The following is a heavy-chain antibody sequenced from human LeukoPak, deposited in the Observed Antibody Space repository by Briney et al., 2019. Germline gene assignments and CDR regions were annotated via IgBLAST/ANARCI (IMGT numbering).Heavy chain of an antibody. D-gene: IGHD2-2*01. CDR2: IYHSGST. Sequence: PSETLSLTCAVSGGSISSGGYSWSWIRQPPGKGLEWIGYIYHSGSTYYNPSLKSRVTISVDTSKNQFSLKLSSVTAADTAVYYCARFALPSESKAFDIWGQGTMVTVSS. V-gene: IGHV4-30-2*01. J-gene: IGHJ3*02. CDR3: ARFALPSESKAFDI. CDR1: GGSISSGGYS.